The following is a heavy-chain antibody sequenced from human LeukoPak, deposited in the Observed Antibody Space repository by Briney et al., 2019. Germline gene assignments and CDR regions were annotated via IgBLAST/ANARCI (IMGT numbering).Heavy chain of an antibody. Sequence: GESLKISCKGSGYSFTSYWIGWVRQMPGKGLEWMGIIYPGDFDTRYSPSFQGQVTISADKSISTAHLQWSSLKASDTAMYYCARGRGDARSGLDYWGQGTLVTVSS. V-gene: IGHV5-51*01. CDR1: GYSFTSYW. D-gene: IGHD2-21*02. CDR2: IYPGDFDT. J-gene: IGHJ4*02. CDR3: ARGRGDARSGLDY.